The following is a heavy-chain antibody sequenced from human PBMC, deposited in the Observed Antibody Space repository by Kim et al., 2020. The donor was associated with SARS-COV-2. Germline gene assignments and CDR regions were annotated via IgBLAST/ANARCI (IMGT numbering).Heavy chain of an antibody. J-gene: IGHJ4*02. Sequence: GGSLRLSCAASGFTFSSYSMNWVRQAPGKGLEWVSYISSSSSTIYYADSVKGRFTISRDNAKNSLYLQMNSLRAEDTAVYYCASWDGGSNYYGSEATSTGWGQGTLVTVSS. V-gene: IGHV3-48*04. CDR2: ISSSSSTI. CDR1: GFTFSSYS. CDR3: ASWDGGSNYYGSEATSTG. D-gene: IGHD3-10*01.